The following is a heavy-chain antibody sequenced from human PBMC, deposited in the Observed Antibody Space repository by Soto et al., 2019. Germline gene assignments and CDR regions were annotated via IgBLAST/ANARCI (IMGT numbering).Heavy chain of an antibody. CDR1: GYSFTSYW. CDR2: IYPGDSDT. V-gene: IGHV5-51*01. Sequence: PGESLKISCKGSGYSFTSYWIGWVRQMPGKGLEWMGIIYPGDSDTRYSPSFQGQVTISADKSISTAYLQWSSLKASDTAMYYCARSLGYCSSTSCYDDYYYYYGMDVWGQGTTVTVSS. J-gene: IGHJ6*02. D-gene: IGHD2-2*03. CDR3: ARSLGYCSSTSCYDDYYYYYGMDV.